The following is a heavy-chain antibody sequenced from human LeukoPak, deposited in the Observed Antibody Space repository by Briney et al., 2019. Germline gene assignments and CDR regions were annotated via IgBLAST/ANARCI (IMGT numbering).Heavy chain of an antibody. CDR3: VSSSSPSNFDY. J-gene: IGHJ4*02. D-gene: IGHD6-6*01. V-gene: IGHV4-59*01. Sequence: SETLSLTCTVSGGSISSYYWSWIRQPPGKGLEWIGYIYYSGSTNYNPSLKSRVTISVDTSKNQFSLKLSSVTAADTAVYYCVSSSSPSNFDYWGQGTLVIVSS. CDR2: IYYSGST. CDR1: GGSISSYY.